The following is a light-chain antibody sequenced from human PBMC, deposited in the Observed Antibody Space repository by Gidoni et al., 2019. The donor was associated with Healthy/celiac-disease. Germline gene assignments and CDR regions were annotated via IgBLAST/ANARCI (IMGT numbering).Light chain of an antibody. CDR2: GAS. J-gene: IGKJ1*01. CDR3: QHYGSSPWT. V-gene: IGKV3-20*01. CDR1: QSVSSSY. Sequence: IVLTQSPGTLSLSPGGRATLSCRASQSVSSSYLAWYQQKPGQAPRLLIYGASRRATGIPDRCSGSGSRTDFPLTISILDPEDSVVYYCQHYGSSPWTFGQGTKVEIK.